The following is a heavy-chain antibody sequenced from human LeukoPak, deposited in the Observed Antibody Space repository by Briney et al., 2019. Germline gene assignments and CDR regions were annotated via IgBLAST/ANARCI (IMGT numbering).Heavy chain of an antibody. Sequence: PSETLSLTFTVSGGSISSYYWSWIRQPPGKGLEWIGYIYYSGSTNYNPSLKSRVTISVDTSKNQFSLKLSSVTAADTAVYYCARVTSSWYGVGWFDPWGQGTLVTVSS. CDR2: IYYSGST. CDR3: ARVTSSWYGVGWFDP. D-gene: IGHD6-13*01. CDR1: GGSISSYY. V-gene: IGHV4-59*01. J-gene: IGHJ5*02.